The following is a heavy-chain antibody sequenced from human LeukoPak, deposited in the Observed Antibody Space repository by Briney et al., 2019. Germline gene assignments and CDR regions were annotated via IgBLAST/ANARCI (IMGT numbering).Heavy chain of an antibody. D-gene: IGHD3-22*01. CDR2: IVGSGVST. Sequence: QPGGSLRLSCAASGFTFSSYAMSWVRQSPGKGLEWVSVIVGSGVSTYYADCVEGRFTISRDNSKRSLYLRMTSLRAEDTVVYYCAKVSGSSGSCFDYWGQGTLVTVSS. CDR1: GFTFSSYA. V-gene: IGHV3-23*01. J-gene: IGHJ4*02. CDR3: AKVSGSSGSCFDY.